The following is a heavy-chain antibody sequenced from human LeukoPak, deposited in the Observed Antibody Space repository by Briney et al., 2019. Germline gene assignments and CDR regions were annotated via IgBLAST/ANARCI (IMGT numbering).Heavy chain of an antibody. D-gene: IGHD1-26*01. CDR2: INWNSGSI. V-gene: IGHV3-9*03. J-gene: IGHJ4*02. CDR1: GFTFSSYG. Sequence: PGGSLRLSCTASGFTFSSYGMSWVRHTPGRGLEWVSSINWNSGSIAYADSVKGRFTISRDNAKNSLYLQMNSLRAEDMALYYCAKGYSGSYYSPPIFDSWGQGTLVTVSS. CDR3: AKGYSGSYYSPPIFDS.